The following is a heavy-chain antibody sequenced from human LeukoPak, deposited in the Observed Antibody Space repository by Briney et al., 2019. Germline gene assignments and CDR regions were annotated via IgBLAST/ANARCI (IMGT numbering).Heavy chain of an antibody. J-gene: IGHJ6*03. CDR2: ISSSGSTI. Sequence: GGSLRLSCAASGFTFSDYYMSWIRQAPGKGLEWVSYISSSGSTIYYADSVKGRFTISRDNAKNSLYLQMDSLRAEDTAVYYCAKVSTYYYGSGRPKNYYYYYMDVWGKGTTVTVSS. CDR3: AKVSTYYYGSGRPKNYYYYYMDV. V-gene: IGHV3-11*01. CDR1: GFTFSDYY. D-gene: IGHD3-10*01.